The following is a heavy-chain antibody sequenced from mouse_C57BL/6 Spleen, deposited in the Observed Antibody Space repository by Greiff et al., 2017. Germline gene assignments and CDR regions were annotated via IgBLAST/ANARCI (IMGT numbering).Heavy chain of an antibody. D-gene: IGHD4-1*01. CDR2: INPNNGGT. CDR3: ARELGRDGY. CDR1: GYTFTDYY. Sequence: VQLQQSGPELVKPGASVKISCKASGYTFTDYYMNWVKQSHGKSLEWIGDINPNNGGTSYNQKFKGKATLTVDKSSSTAYMELHSLTSEDSAVYDCARELGRDGYWGQGTTVTVS. J-gene: IGHJ2*01. V-gene: IGHV1-26*01.